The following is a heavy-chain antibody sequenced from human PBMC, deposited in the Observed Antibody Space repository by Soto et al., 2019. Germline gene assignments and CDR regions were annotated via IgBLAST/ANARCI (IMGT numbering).Heavy chain of an antibody. CDR2: IVVGSGNT. Sequence: SVKVSCKASGFTFTSSAVQWVRQARGQRLEWIGWIVVGSGNTNYAQKFQERVTITRDMSTSTAYMELSSLRSEDTAVYYCAAEGSTLQHAFDICGQGTMVTFSS. D-gene: IGHD6-13*01. CDR1: GFTFTSSA. CDR3: AAEGSTLQHAFDI. J-gene: IGHJ3*02. V-gene: IGHV1-58*01.